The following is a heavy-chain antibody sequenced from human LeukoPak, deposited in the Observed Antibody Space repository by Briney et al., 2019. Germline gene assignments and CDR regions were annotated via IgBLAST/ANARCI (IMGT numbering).Heavy chain of an antibody. D-gene: IGHD5-12*01. CDR3: ARVYSGYDLPGSLANYYFDY. J-gene: IGHJ4*02. CDR2: FYSGGSA. V-gene: IGHV4-4*07. CDR1: GGSISSYY. Sequence: TSSETLSLTCTVSGGSISSYYWSWIRQPAGKGLEWIGRFYSGGSADYNPSLKSRVTMSVDTSKNPFSLKLSSVTAADTAVYYCARVYSGYDLPGSLANYYFDYWGQGTLVTVSS.